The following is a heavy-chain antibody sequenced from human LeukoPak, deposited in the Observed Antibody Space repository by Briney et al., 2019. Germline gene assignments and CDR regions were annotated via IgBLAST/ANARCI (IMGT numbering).Heavy chain of an antibody. CDR3: ARDPRSTSHYYYYYMDV. CDR2: ISAYNGNT. Sequence: ASVKVSCKASGYTFTSYGISWVRQAPGQGLEWMGWISAYNGNTNYAQKLQGRVTMTTDTSTSTAYMELRSLRSDDTAVYYCARDPRSTSHYYYYYMDVWGKGTTVTISS. CDR1: GYTFTSYG. D-gene: IGHD2-2*01. J-gene: IGHJ6*03. V-gene: IGHV1-18*01.